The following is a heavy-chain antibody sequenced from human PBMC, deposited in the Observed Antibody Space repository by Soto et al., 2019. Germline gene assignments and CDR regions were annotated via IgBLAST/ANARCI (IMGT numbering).Heavy chain of an antibody. CDR3: Y. V-gene: IGHV3-13*04. Sequence: GGSLRLSCAASAFIFSTYVMHWVRQATGKGLEFFSFIATAAHTHFPGSVKGRFPISRENATNSLYVQINSLRGGDTARALDYWGQGALVTVSS. CDR1: AFIFSTYV. CDR2: IATAAHT. J-gene: IGHJ4*02.